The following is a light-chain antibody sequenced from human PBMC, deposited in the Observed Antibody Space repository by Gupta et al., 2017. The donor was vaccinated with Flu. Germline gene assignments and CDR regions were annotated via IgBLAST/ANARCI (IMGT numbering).Light chain of an antibody. Sequence: EIVLTQSPGTLPLSTGERATLSCRASQRVSSRYLDWYQQKLGQVPRLLSYSASSRATGFPDRFSGSGYGTEFTLTISRREPEDFAVYYCQQKRKLPFSFGQGTKVEIK. V-gene: IGKV3-20*01. CDR3: QQKRKLPFS. CDR1: QRVSSRY. CDR2: SAS. J-gene: IGKJ2*01.